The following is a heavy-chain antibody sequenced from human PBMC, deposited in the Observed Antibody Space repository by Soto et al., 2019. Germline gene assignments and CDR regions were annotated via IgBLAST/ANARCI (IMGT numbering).Heavy chain of an antibody. V-gene: IGHV3-30*03. CDR3: ARDLSVAGPDY. D-gene: IGHD6-19*01. Sequence: GGSLRLSCAASGFTFRSYAMHWVRQTPGKGLEWVAVISYDESDKYYADSLKGRFTISRDNSKNTLYLQMNSLRGEDTAVYYCARDLSVAGPDYWGQGTLVTVSS. CDR2: ISYDESDK. CDR1: GFTFRSYA. J-gene: IGHJ4*02.